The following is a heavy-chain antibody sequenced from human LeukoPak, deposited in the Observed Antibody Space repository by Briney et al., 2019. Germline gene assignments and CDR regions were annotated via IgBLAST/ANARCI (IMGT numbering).Heavy chain of an antibody. V-gene: IGHV3-30*04. CDR1: GFTFSSYA. CDR3: AREITDYGDYVVDY. J-gene: IGHJ4*02. CDR2: ISYDGSNK. D-gene: IGHD4-17*01. Sequence: GGSLRLSCAASGFTFSSYAMHWVRQAPGKGLEWVAVISYDGSNKHYADSVKGRFTISRDNSKNTLYLQMNSLRAEDTAVYYCAREITDYGDYVVDYWGQGTLVTVSS.